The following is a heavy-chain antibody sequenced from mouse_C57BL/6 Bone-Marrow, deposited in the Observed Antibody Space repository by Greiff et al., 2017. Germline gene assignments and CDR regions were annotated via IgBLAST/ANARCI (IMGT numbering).Heavy chain of an antibody. V-gene: IGHV5-17*01. CDR3: ARTVYYGEYYFDY. CDR2: ISSGSSTI. CDR1: GFTFSDYG. Sequence: DVQLVESGGSLVKPGGSLKLSCAASGFTFSDYGMHWVRQAPEKGLEWVAYISSGSSTIYYADTVKGRFTISRDNAKNTLFLQMTSLMSEDTAMYYWARTVYYGEYYFDYWGQGTTLTVSS. D-gene: IGHD1-2*01. J-gene: IGHJ2*01.